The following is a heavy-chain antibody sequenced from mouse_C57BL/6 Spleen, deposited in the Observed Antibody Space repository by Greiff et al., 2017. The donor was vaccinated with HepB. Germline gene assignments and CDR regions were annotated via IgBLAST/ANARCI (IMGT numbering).Heavy chain of an antibody. J-gene: IGHJ4*01. Sequence: EVQLVESEGGLVQPGSSMKLSCTASGFTFSDYYMAWVRQVPEKGLEWVANINYDGSSTYYLDSLKSRFIISRDNAKNILYLQMSSLKSEDTATYYCAREWYAMDYWGQGTSVTVSS. CDR1: GFTFSDYY. CDR2: INYDGSST. CDR3: AREWYAMDY. V-gene: IGHV5-16*01.